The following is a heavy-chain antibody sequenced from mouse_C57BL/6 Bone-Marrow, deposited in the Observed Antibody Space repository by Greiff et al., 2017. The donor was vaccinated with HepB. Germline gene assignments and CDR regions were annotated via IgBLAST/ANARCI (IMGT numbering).Heavy chain of an antibody. CDR1: GFNIKDDY. D-gene: IGHD1-1*01. V-gene: IGHV14-4*01. Sequence: EVKLMESGAELVRPGASVKLSCTASGFNIKDDYMHWVKQRPEQGLEWIGWIDPENGDTEYASKFQGKATITADTSSNTAYLQLSSLTSEDTAVYYCTSYYGSSRFAYWGQGTLVTVSA. CDR3: TSYYGSSRFAY. J-gene: IGHJ3*01. CDR2: IDPENGDT.